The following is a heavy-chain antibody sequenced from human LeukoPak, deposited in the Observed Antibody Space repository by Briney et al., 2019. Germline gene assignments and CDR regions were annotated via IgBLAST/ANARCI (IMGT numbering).Heavy chain of an antibody. J-gene: IGHJ6*02. CDR2: ISSSSSYI. CDR1: GFTFSSYA. D-gene: IGHD4-17*01. Sequence: PGGSLRLSCAASGFTFSSYAMSWVRQAPGKGLEWVSSISSSSSYIYYADSVKGRFTISRDNAKNSLYLQMNSLRAEDTAVYYCARYRVTVTPPGYYGMDVWGQGTTVTVSS. V-gene: IGHV3-21*01. CDR3: ARYRVTVTPPGYYGMDV.